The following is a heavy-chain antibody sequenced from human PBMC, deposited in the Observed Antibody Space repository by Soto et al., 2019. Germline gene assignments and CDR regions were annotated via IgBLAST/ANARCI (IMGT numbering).Heavy chain of an antibody. Sequence: PGGSLRLSCAASGFTFSSYWMSWVRQAPGQGLEWVANIKQDGSEKYYVDSVKGRFTISRDNAKNSLYLQMNSLRAEDTAVYYCARDQSEGDDFWSGYSHYYYYYYGMDFWGQGSMVTVSS. V-gene: IGHV3-7*01. CDR1: GFTFSSYW. CDR3: ARDQSEGDDFWSGYSHYYYYYYGMDF. D-gene: IGHD3-3*01. J-gene: IGHJ6*02. CDR2: IKQDGSEK.